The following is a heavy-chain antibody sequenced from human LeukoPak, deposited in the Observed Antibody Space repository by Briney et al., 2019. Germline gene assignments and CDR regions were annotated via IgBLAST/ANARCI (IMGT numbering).Heavy chain of an antibody. Sequence: GSLRLSCAASGFTFSSYAMHWVRQAPGKGLEWVAVISYDGSNKYYADSVKGRFTISRDNSKNTLYLQMNSLRAEDTAVYYCARVRSSGYSSSWYFDYWGQGTLVTVSS. J-gene: IGHJ4*02. V-gene: IGHV3-30-3*01. D-gene: IGHD6-13*01. CDR2: ISYDGSNK. CDR3: ARVRSSGYSSSWYFDY. CDR1: GFTFSSYA.